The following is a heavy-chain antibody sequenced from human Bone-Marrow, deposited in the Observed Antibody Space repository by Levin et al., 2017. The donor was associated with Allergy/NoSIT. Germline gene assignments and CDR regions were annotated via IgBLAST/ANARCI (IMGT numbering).Heavy chain of an antibody. D-gene: IGHD4-11*01. CDR3: ARRGARIHYRNAIGY. Sequence: PSETLSPTCAVYGGSFSGYYWSWIRQPPGKGLEWIGEINHSGSTNYNPSLKSRVTISVDTSKNQFSLKLSSVTAADTAVYYCARRGARIHYRNAIGYWGQGTLVTVSS. CDR1: GGSFSGYY. V-gene: IGHV4-34*01. CDR2: INHSGST. J-gene: IGHJ4*02.